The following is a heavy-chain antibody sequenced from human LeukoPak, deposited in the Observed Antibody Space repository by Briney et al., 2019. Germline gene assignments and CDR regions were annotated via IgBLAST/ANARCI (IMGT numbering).Heavy chain of an antibody. CDR3: TRDRGSSSFDY. V-gene: IGHV3-11*04. Sequence: GGSLRLSCAASGFTFSDYYMSWIRQAPGKGLEWVSYISSSGSTIYYADSMKGRFTISRDNAKNSLYLQMNSLRAEDTAVYYCTRDRGSSSFDYWGQGTLVTVSS. J-gene: IGHJ4*02. CDR2: ISSSGSTI. CDR1: GFTFSDYY. D-gene: IGHD6-13*01.